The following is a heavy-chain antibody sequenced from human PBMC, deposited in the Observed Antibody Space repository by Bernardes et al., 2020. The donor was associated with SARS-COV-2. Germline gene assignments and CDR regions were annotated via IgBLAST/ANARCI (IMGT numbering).Heavy chain of an antibody. CDR3: ARDSRTHSFDN. Sequence: SETMSLTCGVSGDSISSSNWWSGVRQPPGKGLEWIGEIFHSGRTIHNPSLQSRLTISVDKSKNEFSLTLTSVTAADTAVYFCARDSRTHSFDNWGQGTLVTVSS. J-gene: IGHJ4*02. CDR1: GDSISSSNW. CDR2: IFHSGRT. D-gene: IGHD1-7*01. V-gene: IGHV4-4*02.